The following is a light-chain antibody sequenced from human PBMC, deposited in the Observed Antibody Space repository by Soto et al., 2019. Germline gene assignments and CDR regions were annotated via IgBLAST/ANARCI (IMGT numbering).Light chain of an antibody. CDR2: EVS. J-gene: IGLJ1*01. V-gene: IGLV2-14*01. CDR3: SSYTSSTTSV. CDR1: SSDVGGYNY. Sequence: QSVLTQPASVSGSPGQSITISCTVTSSDVGGYNYVSWYQQYSGKAPKLMIYEVSNRPSGVSNRFSGSKSGNTASLTISRLQAEDEADYYCSSYTSSTTSVFGTGTKVTVL.